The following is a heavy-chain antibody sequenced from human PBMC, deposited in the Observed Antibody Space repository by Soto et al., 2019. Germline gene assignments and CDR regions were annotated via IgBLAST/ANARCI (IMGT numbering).Heavy chain of an antibody. D-gene: IGHD3-22*01. V-gene: IGHV3-48*01. CDR1: GFTFSRDS. CDR2: ISSRSSTM. Sequence: EVQLVESGGGLVQPGGSLTLSCAASGFTFSRDSMNWVRQAPGKGLEWVSYISSRSSTMYYADSVKGRFTISRDNAQSSLFLQMNSLRAEDTAVYYCARDTYSYERSGYYYTWGQGTLVTVSS. CDR3: ARDTYSYERSGYYYT. J-gene: IGHJ5*02.